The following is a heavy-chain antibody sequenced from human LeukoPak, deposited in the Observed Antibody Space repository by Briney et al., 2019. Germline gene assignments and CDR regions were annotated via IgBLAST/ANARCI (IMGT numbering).Heavy chain of an antibody. V-gene: IGHV4-59*08. CDR1: GGSISSYY. CDR3: ARLYYYGSGSYDYGMDV. J-gene: IGHJ6*02. CDR2: IYYSGST. D-gene: IGHD3-10*01. Sequence: SETLSLTCTVSGGSISSYYWSWIRQPPGKGLEWIGYIYYSGSTYYNPSLKSRVTISVDTSKNQFSLKLSSVTAADTAVYYCARLYYYGSGSYDYGMDVWGQGTTVTVSS.